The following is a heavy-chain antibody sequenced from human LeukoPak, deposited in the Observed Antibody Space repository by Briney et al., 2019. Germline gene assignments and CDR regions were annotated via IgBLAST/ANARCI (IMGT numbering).Heavy chain of an antibody. CDR3: ARDGSDFWSGYRYNWFDP. CDR1: GYTFTSYA. V-gene: IGHV7-4-1*02. D-gene: IGHD3-3*01. CDR2: INTNTGNP. Sequence: ASVKVSCKASGYTFTSYAMNWVRQAPGQGLEWMGWINTNTGNPTYAQGFTGRFVFSLDTSVSTAYLQISSLKAEDTAVYYCARDGSDFWSGYRYNWFDPWGQGTLVTVSS. J-gene: IGHJ5*02.